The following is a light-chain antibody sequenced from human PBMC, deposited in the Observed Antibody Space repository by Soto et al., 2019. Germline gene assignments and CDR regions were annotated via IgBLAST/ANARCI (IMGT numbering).Light chain of an antibody. Sequence: DIHMTQSPSTLSGSVGDRVTITCRASQTISSWLAWYQQKPGKSPKLLIYKASNLKSGVPSRFSGSGSGTEFTLTISSLQPDDFATYYCKHYNSYSEAFGQGTKVELK. V-gene: IGKV1-5*03. CDR1: QTISSW. CDR2: KAS. J-gene: IGKJ1*01. CDR3: KHYNSYSEA.